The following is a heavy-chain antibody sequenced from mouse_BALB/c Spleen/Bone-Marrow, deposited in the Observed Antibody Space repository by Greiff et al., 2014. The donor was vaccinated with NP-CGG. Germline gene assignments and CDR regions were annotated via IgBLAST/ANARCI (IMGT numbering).Heavy chain of an antibody. J-gene: IGHJ3*01. D-gene: IGHD2-4*01. Sequence: VQLVESGAELVRPGTSVKVSCKASAYAFTNYLIEWIGAINPGSDSSTYNEKFRGKATLTADNSSSTAYMQLSSLTSDDSAVYFCARAIYYDYDDGGPFAYWGQGTLVTVSA. CDR1: AYAFTNYL. CDR2: INPGSDSS. CDR3: ARAIYYDYDDGGPFAY. V-gene: IGHV1-54*01.